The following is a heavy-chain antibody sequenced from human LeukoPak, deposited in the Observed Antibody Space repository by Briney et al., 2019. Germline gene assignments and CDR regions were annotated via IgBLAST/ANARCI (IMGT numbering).Heavy chain of an antibody. D-gene: IGHD2-2*01. J-gene: IGHJ4*02. CDR2: ISGSSGGNT. CDR3: AKLIPAVDCSRTSCYGFDY. V-gene: IGHV3-23*01. Sequence: GGSLRLSCAASGFTFSNYGMSWVRQAPGKGLEWVSAISGSSGGNTYYTDSVKGRFTISRDNSKNTLYLQMSSLRAEDTAVYYCAKLIPAVDCSRTSCYGFDYWGQGTLVTASS. CDR1: GFTFSNYG.